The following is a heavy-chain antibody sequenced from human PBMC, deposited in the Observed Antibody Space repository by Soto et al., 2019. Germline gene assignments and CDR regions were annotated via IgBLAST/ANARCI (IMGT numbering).Heavy chain of an antibody. J-gene: IGHJ4*02. Sequence: GGSLRLSCAASGFAFSSYAMHWVRRAPGKGLEWVAVISYDASNKYYADSVKGRFTISRDNSKKTMFLQMSSLRAEDTAVYYCARPFSSGWYGDFDYWGQGTLVTVSS. D-gene: IGHD6-19*01. CDR1: GFAFSSYA. CDR3: ARPFSSGWYGDFDY. V-gene: IGHV3-30*04. CDR2: ISYDASNK.